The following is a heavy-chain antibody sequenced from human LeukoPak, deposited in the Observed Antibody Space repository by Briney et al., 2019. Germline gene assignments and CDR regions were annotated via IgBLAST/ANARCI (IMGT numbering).Heavy chain of an antibody. CDR3: ARVRQLAYAFDI. CDR1: GGSISSGGYY. J-gene: IGHJ3*02. V-gene: IGHV4-31*03. Sequence: PSETLSLTCTVSGGSISSGGYYWSWIRQHPGKGLEWIGYIYYSGSTYYNPSLKSRVTISVDTSKNQFSLKLSSVTAADTAVYCCARVRQLAYAFDIWGQGTMVTVSS. D-gene: IGHD2-15*01. CDR2: IYYSGST.